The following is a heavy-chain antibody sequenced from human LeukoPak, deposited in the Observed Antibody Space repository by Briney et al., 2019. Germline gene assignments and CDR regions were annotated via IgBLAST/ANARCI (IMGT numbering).Heavy chain of an antibody. D-gene: IGHD4-17*01. CDR3: ARRNYGDYDHYFDY. CDR2: ICCSGST. CDR1: GGSISGFY. V-gene: IGHV4-59*08. J-gene: IGHJ4*02. Sequence: PSETLSLTCTVSGGSISGFYWSWIRQPPGKGLEWIGCICCSGSTNYNPSLKSRVTISGDTSRNQFSLRLSSVTAADTAVYFCARRNYGDYDHYFDYWGQGILVTVSS.